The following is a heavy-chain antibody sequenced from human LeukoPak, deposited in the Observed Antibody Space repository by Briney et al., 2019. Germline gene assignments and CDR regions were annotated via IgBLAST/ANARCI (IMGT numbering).Heavy chain of an antibody. CDR2: INTGNGNT. CDR3: ATRESGYLAY. Sequence: ASVKVSCRASGYTFTTYAMHWVRQAPGQRLEWMGWINTGNGNTKYSQKFQDRVTITRDTSASTAYMDLSSLRSEDTAVYYCATRESGYLAYWGQGTLVTASS. V-gene: IGHV1-3*04. CDR1: GYTFTTYA. J-gene: IGHJ4*02. D-gene: IGHD3-3*01.